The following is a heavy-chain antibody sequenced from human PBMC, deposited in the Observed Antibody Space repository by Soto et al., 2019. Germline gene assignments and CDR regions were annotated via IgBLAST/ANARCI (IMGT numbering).Heavy chain of an antibody. CDR2: ISGDGYTT. V-gene: IGHV3-11*01. Sequence: GGSLRLSCVASGFTFSDYYMSWIRQIPGQGLEWVAYISGDGYTTYYADSVEGRFTISRDNANSVVYLHLISVTAADTAVYFCARGGVVTRHFDSWGQGTLVTVSS. D-gene: IGHD3-3*01. CDR1: GFTFSDYY. CDR3: ARGGVVTRHFDS. J-gene: IGHJ4*02.